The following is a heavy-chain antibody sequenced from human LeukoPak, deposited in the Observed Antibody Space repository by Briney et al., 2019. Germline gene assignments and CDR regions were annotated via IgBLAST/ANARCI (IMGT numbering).Heavy chain of an antibody. Sequence: GGSLRLSCAASGFTFSNYCMHRVRQIPGKGLVWVSRICPDGTVTNYADSVKGRFTISRDNAKNTLYLQMNSLRAEDTAVYYCAKDYKRWFGELLLDYWGQGTLVTVSS. J-gene: IGHJ4*02. CDR3: AKDYKRWFGELLLDY. D-gene: IGHD3-10*01. CDR2: ICPDGTVT. CDR1: GFTFSNYC. V-gene: IGHV3-74*01.